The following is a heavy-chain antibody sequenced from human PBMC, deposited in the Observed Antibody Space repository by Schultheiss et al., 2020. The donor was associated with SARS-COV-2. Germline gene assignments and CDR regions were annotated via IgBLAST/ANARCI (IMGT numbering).Heavy chain of an antibody. CDR2: TWYDGSNK. Sequence: GGSLRLSCAASGFTFSSYGMHWVRQAPGKGLEWVAVTWYDGSNKYYADSVKGRFTISRDNSKNTLYLQMNSLRAEDTAVYYCARDAIVLHGRPYYGMDVWGQGTTVTVSS. CDR1: GFTFSSYG. D-gene: IGHD2-8*02. V-gene: IGHV3-33*01. CDR3: ARDAIVLHGRPYYGMDV. J-gene: IGHJ6*02.